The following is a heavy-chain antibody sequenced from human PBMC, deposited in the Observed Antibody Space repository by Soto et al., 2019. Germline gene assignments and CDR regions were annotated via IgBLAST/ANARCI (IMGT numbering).Heavy chain of an antibody. CDR3: AKLGRGYDYFDY. J-gene: IGHJ4*02. CDR2: ISGSGGST. Sequence: EVQLLESGGGLVQPGGSLRLSCAASGFTFSSYAMSWVRQAPGKGLEWVSAISGSGGSTYYADSVKGRFTISRDNSKNRLYLQMNSLRAEDTAVYYCAKLGRGYDYFDYWGQGTLVTVSS. D-gene: IGHD5-12*01. CDR1: GFTFSSYA. V-gene: IGHV3-23*01.